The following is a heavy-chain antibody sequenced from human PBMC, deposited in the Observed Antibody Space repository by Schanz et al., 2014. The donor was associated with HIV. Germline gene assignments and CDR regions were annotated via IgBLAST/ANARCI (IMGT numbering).Heavy chain of an antibody. CDR1: GGSIGNYY. Sequence: QEQLQEWGPGLVKPSETLSLTCSVSGGSIGNYYWSWVRQPAGKGLEWIGRIHATGSTSYSPSLKSRVTVSVDTSQTQISLNLSSVTAADTAVYYCASLSSHYFDHWGQGTLVTVSS. CDR2: IHATGST. CDR3: ASLSSHYFDH. V-gene: IGHV4-4*07. J-gene: IGHJ4*02.